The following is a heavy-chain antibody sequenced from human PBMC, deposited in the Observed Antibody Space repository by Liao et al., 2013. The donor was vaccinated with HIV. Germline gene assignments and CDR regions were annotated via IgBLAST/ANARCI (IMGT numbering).Heavy chain of an antibody. CDR1: GGSISSSTYY. CDR2: IYYSGNT. J-gene: IGHJ4*02. CDR3: ARDLGTDFWTGYPYY. D-gene: IGHD3/OR15-3a*01. V-gene: IGHV4-39*07. Sequence: QLQLQESVPGLVKPSETLSLTCTVSGGSISSSTYYWGWIRQPPGKGLEWIGSIYYSGNTFYNPSLMSRVTISVDTSKNQFSLRLSSVTAADTAVYYCARDLGTDFWTGYPYYWGQGTLVSVSS.